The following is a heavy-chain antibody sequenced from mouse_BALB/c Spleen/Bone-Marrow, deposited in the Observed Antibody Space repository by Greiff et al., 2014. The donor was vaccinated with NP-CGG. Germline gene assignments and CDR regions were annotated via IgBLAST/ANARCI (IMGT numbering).Heavy chain of an antibody. V-gene: IGHV1S135*01. D-gene: IGHD2-4*01. CDR1: GYSFTSYY. Sequence: VQLQQTGTELMKPGASVEISCKASGYSFTSYYMHWGKQSHGKSLEWIGYIDPFNGGTSYNQKFKGKSTLTVDKSSSTAYMHLSSLTSEGSAVYYCAGSTMISAWFAYWGQGTLVTVSA. J-gene: IGHJ3*01. CDR2: IDPFNGGT. CDR3: AGSTMISAWFAY.